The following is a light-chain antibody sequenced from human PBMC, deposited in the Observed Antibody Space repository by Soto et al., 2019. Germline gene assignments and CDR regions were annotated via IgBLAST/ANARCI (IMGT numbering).Light chain of an antibody. CDR1: SSDVGGYNY. Sequence: HSALTQPRSVSGSPGQSVTISCTGTSSDVGGYNYVSWYQHHPGKAPKVMIHEVSNRPSGVPDRFSGSKSGNTASLTISGLQAEDEADYYCYEYAGSHTLVFGGGTKLTVL. J-gene: IGLJ3*02. CDR2: EVS. V-gene: IGLV2-11*01. CDR3: YEYAGSHTLV.